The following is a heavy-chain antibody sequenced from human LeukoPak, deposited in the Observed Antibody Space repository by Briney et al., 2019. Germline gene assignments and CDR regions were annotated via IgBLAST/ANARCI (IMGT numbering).Heavy chain of an antibody. D-gene: IGHD2-15*01. CDR2: ISWNGGST. CDR1: GFTFDDYG. V-gene: IGHV3-20*04. CDR3: ARSVAASRDY. J-gene: IGHJ4*02. Sequence: PGGSLRLSCAASGFTFDDYGMSWVRQAPGKGLEWVSGISWNGGSTGYADSVKGRFTISRDNAKNSLNLQMNSLRAEDTALYYCARSVAASRDYWGQGTLVTVSS.